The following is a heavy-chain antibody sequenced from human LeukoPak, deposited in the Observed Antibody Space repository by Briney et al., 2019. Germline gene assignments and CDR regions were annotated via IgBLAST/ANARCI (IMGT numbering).Heavy chain of an antibody. CDR2: IYPGDSDT. J-gene: IGHJ5*02. CDR1: GYSFTSYW. V-gene: IGHV5-51*01. CDR3: ARQLGIAAAGSGNWFDP. D-gene: IGHD6-13*01. Sequence: GESLKISCKGSGYSFTSYWIGWVRQMPGKGLEWMGIIYPGDSDTRYSPSFQGQVTISADKFISTAYLQWSSLKASDTAMYYCARQLGIAAAGSGNWFDPWGQGTLVTVSS.